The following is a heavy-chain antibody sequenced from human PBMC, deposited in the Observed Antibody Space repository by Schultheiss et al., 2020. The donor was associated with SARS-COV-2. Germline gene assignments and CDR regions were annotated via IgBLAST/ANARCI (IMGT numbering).Heavy chain of an antibody. CDR1: GFTVSSSY. V-gene: IGHV3-23*01. Sequence: GGSLRLSCAASGFTVSSSYMNWVRQAPGKGLEWVSAISGSGGSTYYADSVKGRFTISRDNSKNTLYLQMNSLRAEDTAVYYCARDLDFWSGYYMDYWGQGTLVTVSS. D-gene: IGHD3-3*01. CDR3: ARDLDFWSGYYMDY. J-gene: IGHJ4*02. CDR2: ISGSGGST.